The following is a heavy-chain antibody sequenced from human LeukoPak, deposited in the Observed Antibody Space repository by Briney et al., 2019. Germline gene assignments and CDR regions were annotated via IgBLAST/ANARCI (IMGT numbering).Heavy chain of an antibody. CDR3: ARSFSTRVDSPKHTGVVVTAFDY. Sequence: GASVKVSCKASGYTFTGYYMHWVRQAPGQRLEWMGRINPNSGGTNYAQKFQGRVTMTRDTSISTAYMELSRLRSDDTAVYYCARSFSTRVDSPKHTGVVVTAFDYWGQRTLVTVSS. D-gene: IGHD2-21*02. CDR1: GYTFTGYY. J-gene: IGHJ4*02. CDR2: INPNSGGT. V-gene: IGHV1-2*06.